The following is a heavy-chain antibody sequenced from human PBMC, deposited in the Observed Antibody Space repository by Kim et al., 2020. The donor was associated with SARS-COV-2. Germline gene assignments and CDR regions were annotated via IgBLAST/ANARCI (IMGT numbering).Heavy chain of an antibody. CDR3: ARDHDYYDSSGYFHFDY. V-gene: IGHV3-11*06. Sequence: VRCTISGDNAKNSLYLQMNSLRAEDTAVYYCARDHDYYDSSGYFHFDYWGQGTLVTVSS. J-gene: IGHJ4*02. D-gene: IGHD3-22*01.